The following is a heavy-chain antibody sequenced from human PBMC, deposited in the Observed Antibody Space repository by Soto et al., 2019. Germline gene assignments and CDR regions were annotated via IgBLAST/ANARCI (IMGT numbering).Heavy chain of an antibody. J-gene: IGHJ5*02. Sequence: ASVKVSGKASGYTFTSYGISWVRQAPGQGLEWMGWISAYNGNTNYAQKLQGRVTMTTDTSTSTAYMELRSLRSDDTAVYYCASVTGLGVLRLDPWGKGTLVPVSS. CDR3: ASVTGLGVLRLDP. CDR1: GYTFTSYG. D-gene: IGHD3-10*01. CDR2: ISAYNGNT. V-gene: IGHV1-18*04.